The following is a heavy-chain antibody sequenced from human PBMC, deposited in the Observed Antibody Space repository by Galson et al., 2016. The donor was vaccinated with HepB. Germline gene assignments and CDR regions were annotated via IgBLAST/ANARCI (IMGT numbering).Heavy chain of an antibody. D-gene: IGHD1-26*01. J-gene: IGHJ4*02. V-gene: IGHV1-2*04. CDR1: GYTFTGYY. CDR3: ARDAWSGSYSGIDY. Sequence: SVKVSCKASGYTFTGYYMHWVRQTPGQGLEWMGWINPNSGGTNYAQKFQGWVTMTRDTSISTAYMELSRLKSDDTAVYYCARDAWSGSYSGIDYWGQGTLVTVCS. CDR2: INPNSGGT.